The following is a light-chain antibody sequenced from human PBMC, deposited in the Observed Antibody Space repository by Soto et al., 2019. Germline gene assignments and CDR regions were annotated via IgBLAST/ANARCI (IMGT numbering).Light chain of an antibody. J-gene: IGLJ1*01. CDR2: EVS. CDR1: SSDVGDYNY. CDR3: TSYAVSLYV. V-gene: IGLV2-8*01. Sequence: QSALTQPPSASGSPGQSVTISCTGTSSDVGDYNYVSWYRQHPGKAPKLMIYEVSKRPSGVPDRFSGSKSGNTASLTVSGLQAEDEADYFCTSYAVSLYVFGTGTKLTVL.